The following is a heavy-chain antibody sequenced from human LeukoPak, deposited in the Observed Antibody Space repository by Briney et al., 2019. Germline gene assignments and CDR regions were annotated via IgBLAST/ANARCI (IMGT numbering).Heavy chain of an antibody. CDR2: IYTSGST. D-gene: IGHD2-21*02. Sequence: SETLSLTCTVSHGSISNYYCTWMRQPAGKGLEWIGRIYTSGSTKYNPSLESRVTMSVDTSKSHFSLKLSSVTAADTAVYYCALRPVTATIDYWGQGTLVTVSS. CDR1: HGSISNYY. CDR3: ALRPVTATIDY. V-gene: IGHV4-4*07. J-gene: IGHJ4*02.